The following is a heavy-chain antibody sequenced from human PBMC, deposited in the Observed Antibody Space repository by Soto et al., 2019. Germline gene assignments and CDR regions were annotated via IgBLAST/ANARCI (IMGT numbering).Heavy chain of an antibody. D-gene: IGHD4-17*01. J-gene: IGHJ6*02. CDR1: GYTLSSLG. CDR3: ARDGYGDYGYYYYGMDV. V-gene: IGHV1-18*01. Sequence: GGPVKVSRKGSGYTLSSLGISWVRKGPGQRLEWMGWISAYNGNTNYAQKLQGRVTMTTDTSTSTAYMELRSLRSDDTAVYYCARDGYGDYGYYYYGMDVWGQGTTVTVSS. CDR2: ISAYNGNT.